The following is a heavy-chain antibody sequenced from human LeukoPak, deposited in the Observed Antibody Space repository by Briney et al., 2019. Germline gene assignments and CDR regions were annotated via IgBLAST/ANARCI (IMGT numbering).Heavy chain of an antibody. V-gene: IGHV1-18*01. Sequence: ASVKVSCKASGYTFTSYGISWGRQAPGQGLEWMVWINTYNGNTHYAQKLQGRVTMTTDTSTSTAYMELRSLRSDDTAVYYCARDSLPYYYDSSGYGGAAFDIWGQGTMVTVSS. CDR3: ARDSLPYYYDSSGYGGAAFDI. D-gene: IGHD3-22*01. J-gene: IGHJ3*02. CDR2: INTYNGNT. CDR1: GYTFTSYG.